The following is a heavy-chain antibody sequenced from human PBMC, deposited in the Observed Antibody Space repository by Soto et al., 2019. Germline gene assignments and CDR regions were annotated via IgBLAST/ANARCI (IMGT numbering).Heavy chain of an antibody. CDR1: GYTFTNYW. CDR2: IDPSDSYN. CDR3: ARHLNYYDNSGYYYPAFDI. V-gene: IGHV5-10-1*01. D-gene: IGHD3-22*01. Sequence: PGESLKISCKAPGYTFTNYWISWVRQMPGQGLEWMGRIDPSDSYNKYSPSFRGIVTISENTSINTAYLQWISLKDSDTAMYYCARHLNYYDNSGYYYPAFDIWGQGTMVTVSS. J-gene: IGHJ3*02.